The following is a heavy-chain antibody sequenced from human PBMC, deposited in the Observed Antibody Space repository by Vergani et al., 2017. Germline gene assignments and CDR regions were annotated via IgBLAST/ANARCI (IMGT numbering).Heavy chain of an antibody. D-gene: IGHD5-18*01. Sequence: QVQLQESGPGLVKPSETLSLTCTVSGYSISSGYYWGWIRQPPGKGLEWIGSIYHSGSTYHNPSLKSRVTISVDTSKNQFSLKLSSVTAADTAVYYCARVPGYSYGYAVDYWGQGTLVTVSS. V-gene: IGHV4-38-2*02. J-gene: IGHJ4*02. CDR3: ARVPGYSYGYAVDY. CDR1: GYSISSGYY. CDR2: IYHSGST.